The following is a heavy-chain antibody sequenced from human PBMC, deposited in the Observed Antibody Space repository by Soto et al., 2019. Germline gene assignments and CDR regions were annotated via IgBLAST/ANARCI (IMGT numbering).Heavy chain of an antibody. CDR1: GYTFTGYY. J-gene: IGHJ6*02. CDR3: AREVVAAPLHYYYGMDV. V-gene: IGHV1-2*04. CDR2: INPNSGGT. Sequence: GASVKVSCKASGYTFTGYYMHWVRQAPGQGLEWMGWINPNSGGTNYAQKFQGWVTMTRDTSTSTAYMELSRLRSDDTAVYYCAREVVAAPLHYYYGMDVWGQGTTVTV. D-gene: IGHD6-6*01.